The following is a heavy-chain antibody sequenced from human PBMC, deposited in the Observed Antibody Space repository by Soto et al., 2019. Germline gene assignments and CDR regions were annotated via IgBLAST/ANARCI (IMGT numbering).Heavy chain of an antibody. D-gene: IGHD3-10*01. Sequence: EVQLLESGGGLVQPGGSLRLSCAASGFTFSSHGMSWVRQAPGKGLEWVSIISGGGSDTYYADSVKGRFSISRDNSKNTLYLQMNSLSAEDTAVYYCAKGAVSFYKLVSYCCYMDVWGKGTTVTVSS. CDR1: GFTFSSHG. CDR3: AKGAVSFYKLVSYCCYMDV. J-gene: IGHJ6*03. CDR2: ISGGGSDT. V-gene: IGHV3-23*01.